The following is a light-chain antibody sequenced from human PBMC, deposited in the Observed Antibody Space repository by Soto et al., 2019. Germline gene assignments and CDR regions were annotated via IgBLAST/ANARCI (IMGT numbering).Light chain of an antibody. CDR2: EDT. CDR1: SSDVGGYNS. CDR3: SSYAGSNNFYV. Sequence: QSALAQPASVSGAPGQSITISCTGTSSDVGGYNSVSWYRQDPGKAPKLIIYEDTKRPSGISSRFSGYKSGNTASLTISGLPAEDEADHYCSSYAGSNNFYVFGTGTKV. V-gene: IGLV2-14*01. J-gene: IGLJ1*01.